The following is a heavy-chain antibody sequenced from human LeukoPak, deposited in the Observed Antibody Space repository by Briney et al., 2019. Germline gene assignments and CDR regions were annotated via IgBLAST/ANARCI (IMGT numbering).Heavy chain of an antibody. CDR2: IYYTGTT. V-gene: IGHV4-31*03. CDR3: ARIKMAPNPIFNY. D-gene: IGHD5-24*01. Sequence: SQTLSLTCTVSGGSISSGGYYWGWIRQHPGKGLEWIGYIYYTGTTYYNPSLKSRVTISGDTSANQFSLKLSSVTAADTAVYYCARIKMAPNPIFNYWGQGTLVTVSS. J-gene: IGHJ4*02. CDR1: GGSISSGGYY.